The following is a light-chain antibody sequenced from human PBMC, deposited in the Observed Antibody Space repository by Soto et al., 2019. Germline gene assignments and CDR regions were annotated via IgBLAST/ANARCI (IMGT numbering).Light chain of an antibody. V-gene: IGLV3-21*02. J-gene: IGLJ1*01. CDR2: DAR. CDR3: QVWDTTTDKYI. Sequence: SYELTQPPSVSVAPGQTATISRGGDDVGGKSVQWYQQKPGQAPVLVLYDARDRPSGIPERFSGSNSGNTATLTISWVEAGDEADFYCQVWDTTTDKYIFGSGTKVTV. CDR1: DVGGKS.